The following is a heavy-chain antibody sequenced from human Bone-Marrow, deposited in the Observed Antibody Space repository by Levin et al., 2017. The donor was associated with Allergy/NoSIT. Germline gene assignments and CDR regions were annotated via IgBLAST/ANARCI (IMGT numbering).Heavy chain of an antibody. CDR2: IKSIIDGGAA. J-gene: IGHJ4*02. CDR1: GFDFFNAW. Sequence: PGGSLRLSCAASGFDFFNAWMHWVRQAPGKGLEWVGRIKSIIDGGAADYAAPVKGRFTISRDDSKDTLYLQMNSLKTEDTAVYYCTTDEIQMWAFNYWGQGTLLTVSS. CDR3: TTDEIQMWAFNY. V-gene: IGHV3-15*01. D-gene: IGHD5-18*01.